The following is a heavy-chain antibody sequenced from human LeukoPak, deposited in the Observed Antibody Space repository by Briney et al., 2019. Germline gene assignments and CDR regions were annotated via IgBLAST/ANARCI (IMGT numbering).Heavy chain of an antibody. Sequence: ASVKVSCKASGGTFISYVISWVRQAPGQGLEWMGGIIPIFGTANYAQKFQGRVTITADESTSTAYMELNSLRSEDTAVYYCARERSAYDYVWGSYRHFDCWGQGTLVTVSS. CDR1: GGTFISYV. CDR3: ARERSAYDYVWGSYRHFDC. CDR2: IIPIFGTA. V-gene: IGHV1-69*13. D-gene: IGHD3-16*02. J-gene: IGHJ4*02.